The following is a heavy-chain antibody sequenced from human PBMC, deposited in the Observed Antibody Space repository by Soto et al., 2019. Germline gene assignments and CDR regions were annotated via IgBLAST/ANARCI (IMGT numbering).Heavy chain of an antibody. Sequence: SMKVSCKASVGTFSNYTINWGRQAPGPRVEWMGRIIPILGIANYAQKFQGRVTITADKSTSTAYMELSSLRSEDTAVYYCARDPYYDFWSGFPSGWFDPWGQGTLVTVSS. D-gene: IGHD3-3*01. V-gene: IGHV1-69*04. CDR2: IIPILGIA. CDR3: ARDPYYDFWSGFPSGWFDP. J-gene: IGHJ5*02. CDR1: VGTFSNYT.